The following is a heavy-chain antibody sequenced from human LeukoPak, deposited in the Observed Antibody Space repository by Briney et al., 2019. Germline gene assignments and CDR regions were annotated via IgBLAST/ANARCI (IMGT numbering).Heavy chain of an antibody. CDR2: INPTIGGT. J-gene: IGHJ4*02. Sequence: ASVKVSCKASGYTFTGYYMHWVRLAPGQGLEGMGWINPTIGGTNVAQKFQGRVTMTKDTSISTATMELSRLRSDDTAVYYCARAPGSNPIYYFDYWGQGTLVTVSS. V-gene: IGHV1-2*02. CDR1: GYTFTGYY. CDR3: ARAPGSNPIYYFDY. D-gene: IGHD3-3*01.